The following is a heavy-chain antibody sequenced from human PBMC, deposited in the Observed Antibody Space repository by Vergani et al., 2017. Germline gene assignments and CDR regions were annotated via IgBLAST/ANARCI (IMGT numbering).Heavy chain of an antibody. CDR1: GLTLVSLG. CDR2: ISSSSSYI. CDR3: ARPHPPYYYDSSEYYFDY. D-gene: IGHD3-22*01. Sequence: EVQLVESGGGLVKPGGSLGFSCPASGLTLVSLGMNWVGQAPGKGLEWVSSISSSSSYIYYADSVKGRFTISRDNAKNSLYLQMTSLRAEDTAVYYCARPHPPYYYDSSEYYFDYWGQGTLVTVSS. J-gene: IGHJ4*02. V-gene: IGHV3-21*01.